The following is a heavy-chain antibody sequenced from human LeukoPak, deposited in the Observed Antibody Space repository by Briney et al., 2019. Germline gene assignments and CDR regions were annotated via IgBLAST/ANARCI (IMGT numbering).Heavy chain of an antibody. CDR1: GGSISSGDYY. D-gene: IGHD6-13*01. CDR3: AREGIAAGGSGDY. J-gene: IGHJ4*02. V-gene: IGHV4-30-4*08. Sequence: PSETLSLTCTVSGGSISSGDYYWSWTRQPPGKGLEWIGYIYYSGSTYYNPSLKSRVTISVDTSKNQFSLKLSSATAADTAVYYCAREGIAAGGSGDYWGQGTLVTVSS. CDR2: IYYSGST.